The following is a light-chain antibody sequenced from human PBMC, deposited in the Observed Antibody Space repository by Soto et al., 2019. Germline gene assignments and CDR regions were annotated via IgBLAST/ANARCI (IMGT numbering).Light chain of an antibody. CDR1: QTIMTY. V-gene: IGKV1-39*01. Sequence: DIQMTQSPSSLSASVGDEVTITCRASQTIMTYLNWYQLKPGKPPRLLIYAASSLQSGVPSRFSGSGSGTDFTLTISSLQPEDFATYSCQQSYNAPQTVGQGTKVDSK. CDR2: AAS. J-gene: IGKJ1*01. CDR3: QQSYNAPQT.